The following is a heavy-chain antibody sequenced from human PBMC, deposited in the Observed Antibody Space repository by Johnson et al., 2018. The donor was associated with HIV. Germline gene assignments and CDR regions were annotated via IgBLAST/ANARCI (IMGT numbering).Heavy chain of an antibody. V-gene: IGHV3-30*03. CDR3: ARVRGLIAFDI. CDR1: GFTFSGYG. D-gene: IGHD3-22*01. CDR2: ISYDGNNK. J-gene: IGHJ3*02. Sequence: QVQLVESGGGVVQPGKSLRLSCAASGFTFSGYGMHWVRQAPGKGLEWVAVISYDGNNKYYADSVKGRFTISRDNSKNTLYLQMNSLRAEDTAVYYCARVRGLIAFDIWGQGTMVTVSS.